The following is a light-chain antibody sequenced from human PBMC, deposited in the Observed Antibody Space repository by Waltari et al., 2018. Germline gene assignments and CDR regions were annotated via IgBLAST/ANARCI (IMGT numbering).Light chain of an antibody. CDR2: WAS. J-gene: IGKJ4*01. CDR3: QQYYTSPLT. V-gene: IGKV4-1*01. CDR1: QSVLYSSNNKNY. Sequence: DIVMTQSPDSLAVSLGERATINRKASQSVLYSSNNKNYLGWDQQKPGQPPKLLIYWASTRESGVPDRFSGSGSGTDFTLTISSLQAEDVAVYYCQQYYTSPLTFGGGTKVEIK.